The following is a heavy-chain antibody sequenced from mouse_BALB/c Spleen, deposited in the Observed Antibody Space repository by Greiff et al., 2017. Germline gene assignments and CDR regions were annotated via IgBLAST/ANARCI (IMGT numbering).Heavy chain of an antibody. Sequence: DVKLQESGPGLVKPSQSLSLTCTVTGYSITSDYAWNWIRQFPGNKLEWMGYISYSGSTSYNPSLKSRISITRDTSKNQFFLQLNSVTTEDTATYYCAREEAITTVVATYGDYWGQGTSVTVSS. CDR2: ISYSGST. D-gene: IGHD1-1*01. V-gene: IGHV3-2*02. CDR3: AREEAITTVVATYGDY. J-gene: IGHJ4*01. CDR1: GYSITSDYA.